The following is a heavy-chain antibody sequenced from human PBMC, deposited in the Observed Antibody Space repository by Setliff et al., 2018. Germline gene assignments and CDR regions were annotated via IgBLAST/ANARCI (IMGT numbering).Heavy chain of an antibody. CDR3: AREAPLSSGYCTLYYYYGMDV. CDR2: MNPNTGNT. J-gene: IGHJ6*02. Sequence: ASVKVSCKASGYSFSNYDINWVRQATGQGLEWMGWMNPNTGNTGYAQKLQGRVSMTRSTSISTAYMELSSLRSEDTAVYYCAREAPLSSGYCTLYYYYGMDVWGQGTTVTVSS. D-gene: IGHD3-3*01. CDR1: GYSFSNYD. V-gene: IGHV1-8*01.